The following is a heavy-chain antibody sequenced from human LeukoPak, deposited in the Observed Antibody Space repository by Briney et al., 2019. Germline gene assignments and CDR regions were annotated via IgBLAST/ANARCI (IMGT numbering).Heavy chain of an antibody. D-gene: IGHD3-10*01. V-gene: IGHV4-39*01. CDR3: ARYSVDYYGSGSYFDAFDI. J-gene: IGHJ3*02. Sequence: SETLSLTCTVSGGSISSSSYYWGWIRQPPGKGLEWIGSIYYSGSTYYNPSLKSRVTISVDTSKNQFSLKLGSVTAADTAVYYCARYSVDYYGSGSYFDAFDIWGQGTMVTVSS. CDR2: IYYSGST. CDR1: GGSISSSSYY.